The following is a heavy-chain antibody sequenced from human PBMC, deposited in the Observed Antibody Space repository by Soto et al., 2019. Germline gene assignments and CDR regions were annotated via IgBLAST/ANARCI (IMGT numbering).Heavy chain of an antibody. CDR1: GYTFTSYA. J-gene: IGHJ4*02. D-gene: IGHD2-15*01. Sequence: ASVKVACQASGYTFTSYAMHWVRQAPGQRLEWMGWINAGNGNTKYSQKFQGRVTITRDTSASTAYMELSSLRSEDTAVYYCARDRRYCSGGSCSQNTAMAYWGQGTLVTVSS. CDR3: ARDRRYCSGGSCSQNTAMAY. V-gene: IGHV1-3*01. CDR2: INAGNGNT.